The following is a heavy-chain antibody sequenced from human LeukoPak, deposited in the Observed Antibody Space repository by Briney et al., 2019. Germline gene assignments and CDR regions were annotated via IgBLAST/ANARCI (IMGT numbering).Heavy chain of an antibody. J-gene: IGHJ4*02. CDR2: IYTSGST. V-gene: IGHV4-4*09. D-gene: IGHD3-10*01. Sequence: SETLSLTCTVSGGSISSYYWSWIRQPPGKGLEWIGYIYTSGSTNYNPSLKSRVTISVDTSKNQFSLKLSSVTAADTAVYYCAIRHGSGSFDYWGQGTLVTVSS. CDR3: AIRHGSGSFDY. CDR1: GGSISSYY.